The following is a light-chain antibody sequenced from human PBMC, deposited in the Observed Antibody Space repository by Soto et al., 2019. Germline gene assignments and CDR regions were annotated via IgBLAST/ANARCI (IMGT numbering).Light chain of an antibody. Sequence: DIELTHSPSTLSASLGDVFTVTCRASQSIRSWLAWYQQRPGKAPKVLIYDASSLESGAPSRFSRSRSGTEFTLPITSLQPDDFAPFHCPHSASWPWTFAHGTKVAIK. CDR1: QSIRSW. CDR2: DAS. CDR3: PHSASWPWT. J-gene: IGKJ1*01. V-gene: IGKV1-5*01.